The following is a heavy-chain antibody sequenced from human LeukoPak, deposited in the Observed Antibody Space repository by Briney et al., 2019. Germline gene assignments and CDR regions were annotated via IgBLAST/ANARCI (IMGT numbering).Heavy chain of an antibody. CDR2: IYTSGST. CDR3: ARGAYYYGSGLPFDP. Sequence: SETLSLTCTVSGGSISSYYWSWIRQPAGKGLEWIERIYTSGSTNYNPSLKSRVTMSVDTSKNQFSLKLSSVTAADTAVYYCARGAYYYGSGLPFDPWGQGTLVTVSS. D-gene: IGHD3-10*01. V-gene: IGHV4-4*07. CDR1: GGSISSYY. J-gene: IGHJ5*02.